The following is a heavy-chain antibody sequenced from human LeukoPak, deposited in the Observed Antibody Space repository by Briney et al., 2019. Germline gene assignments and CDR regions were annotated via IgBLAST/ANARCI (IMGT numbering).Heavy chain of an antibody. Sequence: GASVKVSCKASGYTFTSYDINWVRQATGQGLEWMGWLNPNSGNTAYAQKFQGRVTITRSTSISTAYMELSSLRSEDTAVYYCARIPTRAKNYYYYMDVWGKGTTVTVSS. CDR1: GYTFTSYD. V-gene: IGHV1-8*03. J-gene: IGHJ6*03. CDR3: ARIPTRAKNYYYYMDV. CDR2: LNPNSGNT.